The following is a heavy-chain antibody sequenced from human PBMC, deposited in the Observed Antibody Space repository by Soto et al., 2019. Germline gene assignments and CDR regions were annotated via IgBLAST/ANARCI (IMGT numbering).Heavy chain of an antibody. J-gene: IGHJ4*02. D-gene: IGHD6-13*01. V-gene: IGHV1-69*12. CDR1: GGTFSSYA. CDR2: IIPIFGTA. CDR3: ARGGGYSSSWYRPGLAY. Sequence: QVQLVQSGAEVKKPGSSVKVSCKASGGTFSSYAISWVRQAPGQGLEWMGGIIPIFGTANYAQKFQGRVTSTAXXSXSXXYMELSSLRSEDTAVYYCARGGGYSSSWYRPGLAYWGQGTLVTVSS.